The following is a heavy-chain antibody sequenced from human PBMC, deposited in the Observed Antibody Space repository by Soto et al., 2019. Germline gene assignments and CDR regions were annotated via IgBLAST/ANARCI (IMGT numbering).Heavy chain of an antibody. CDR2: TYYRSRWYS. Sequence: PSQTLSLTCAISGDSVSSNGAARNWIRQSPSRGLEWLGRTYYRSRWYSDYAPSVKSRIPVNPDTSQNQFSLQLNSVTPEDTAIYYCARDPPGFHRAFDFWGQGTLVTVSS. CDR3: ARDPPGFHRAFDF. V-gene: IGHV6-1*01. CDR1: GDSVSSNGAA. J-gene: IGHJ4*02.